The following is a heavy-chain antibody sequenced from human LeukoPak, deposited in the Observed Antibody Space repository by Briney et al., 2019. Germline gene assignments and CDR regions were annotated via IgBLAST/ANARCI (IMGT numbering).Heavy chain of an antibody. V-gene: IGHV3-23*01. CDR2: ISGSGGST. CDR3: AKDRGRYSGYDYADY. J-gene: IGHJ4*02. Sequence: PGGSLRLSCAASGFTFSSYAMSWVRQAPGKGLEWVSAISGSGGSTYYADSVKGRFTISRDNSKNTLYLQMNSLRAEDTAVYCCAKDRGRYSGYDYADYWGQGTLVTVSS. D-gene: IGHD5-12*01. CDR1: GFTFSSYA.